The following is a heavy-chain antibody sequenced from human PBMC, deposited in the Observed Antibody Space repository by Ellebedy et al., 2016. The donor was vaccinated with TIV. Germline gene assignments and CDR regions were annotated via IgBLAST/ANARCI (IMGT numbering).Heavy chain of an antibody. CDR1: GFSFSNYW. D-gene: IGHD6-6*01. Sequence: GESLKISCVASGFSFSNYWNHWVRQVPGKGVVWVSRINSDGSGTSYADSVKGRFRISRDNAENTVSLQMNSLRAEDTAIYYCARDRWAEYTFDIWGQGTMVTVSS. J-gene: IGHJ3*02. CDR2: INSDGSGT. CDR3: ARDRWAEYTFDI. V-gene: IGHV3-74*01.